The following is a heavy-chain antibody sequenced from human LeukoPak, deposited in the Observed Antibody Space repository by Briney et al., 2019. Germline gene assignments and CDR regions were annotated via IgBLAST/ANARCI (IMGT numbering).Heavy chain of an antibody. CDR2: IYSDGNTT. V-gene: IGHV3-74*01. D-gene: IGHD2-2*01. Sequence: GGSLRLSCAGSGFTFSNYWMHWVRQAPGKGLVWVSRIYSDGNTTNYADSVKGRFTISRDNAKNTLYLQMNSLRAEDTAVYYCARDLGSTSRGIDYWGQGTLVTVSS. J-gene: IGHJ4*02. CDR1: GFTFSNYW. CDR3: ARDLGSTSRGIDY.